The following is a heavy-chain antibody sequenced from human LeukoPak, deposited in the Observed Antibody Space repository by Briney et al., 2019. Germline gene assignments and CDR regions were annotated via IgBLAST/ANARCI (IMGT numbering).Heavy chain of an antibody. CDR3: ATYPYYYDSSGYLTTDY. CDR2: IIPILGIA. CDR1: GGTFSSYA. Sequence: SVRVSCKASGGTFSSYAISWVRQAPGQGLEWMGRIIPILGIANYAQKFQGRVTITADKSTSTAYMELSSLRSEDTAVYYCATYPYYYDSSGYLTTDYWGQGTLVTVSS. V-gene: IGHV1-69*04. J-gene: IGHJ4*02. D-gene: IGHD3-22*01.